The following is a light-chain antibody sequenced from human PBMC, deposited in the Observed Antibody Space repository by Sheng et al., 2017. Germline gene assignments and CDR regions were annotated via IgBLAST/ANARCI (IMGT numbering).Light chain of an antibody. CDR1: SGHSDYA. J-gene: IGLJ3*02. CDR3: QTWATGILV. Sequence: QLVLTQSPSASASLGASVKLTCTLSSGHSDYAIAWHQQQPEKGPRYLMKVNSDGSHNKGDGIPDRFSGSSSGSERYLTISSLQSDDEADYYCQTWATGILVFGGGTKVTVL. V-gene: IGLV4-69*01. CDR2: VNSDGSH.